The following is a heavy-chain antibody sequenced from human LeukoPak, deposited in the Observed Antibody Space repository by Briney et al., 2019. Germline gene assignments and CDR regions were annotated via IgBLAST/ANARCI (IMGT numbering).Heavy chain of an antibody. Sequence: SETPSLTCTVSGGSISGYYWSWSWQPPGKGLEWIGYISYSGSTNYNPSLKSRVSISVDTSKNQFSLNLNSVTAADTAVFYCARHGSGWSFDYWGQGTLVTVSS. CDR1: GGSISGYY. V-gene: IGHV4-59*08. CDR2: ISYSGST. J-gene: IGHJ4*02. D-gene: IGHD6-19*01. CDR3: ARHGSGWSFDY.